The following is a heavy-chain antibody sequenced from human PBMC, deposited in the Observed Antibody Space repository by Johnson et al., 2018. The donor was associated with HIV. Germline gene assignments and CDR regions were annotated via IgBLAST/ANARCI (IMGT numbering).Heavy chain of an antibody. CDR2: IYSDGGT. CDR1: GLTVSGNY. Sequence: EVQLVESGGGLVQPGGSLRLSCAASGLTVSGNYMNWVRQAPGKGLEWVSVIYSDGGTYYADSVQGRFTLSRDNSQNTLYLQMNSQRAEDTAVYYCARDAPNFVHSSGVRDDAFDIWGPGTMVTVSS. V-gene: IGHV3-66*01. D-gene: IGHD3-22*01. J-gene: IGHJ3*02. CDR3: ARDAPNFVHSSGVRDDAFDI.